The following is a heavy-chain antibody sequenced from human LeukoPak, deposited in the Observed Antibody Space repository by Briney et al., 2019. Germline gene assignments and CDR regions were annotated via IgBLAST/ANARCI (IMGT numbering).Heavy chain of an antibody. CDR1: GFTFSSYA. J-gene: IGHJ3*02. D-gene: IGHD4-23*01. CDR2: ISSSTNII. CDR3: ARGGYGANDDAFDI. Sequence: GGSLRLSCAPSGFTFSSYAMSWVRQAPGKGLEWVSYISSSTNIIYYADSVKGRFTIYRDNAKNSLFLQMNSLRDGETAVYYCARGGYGANDDAFDIWGQGTMVTVSS. V-gene: IGHV3-48*02.